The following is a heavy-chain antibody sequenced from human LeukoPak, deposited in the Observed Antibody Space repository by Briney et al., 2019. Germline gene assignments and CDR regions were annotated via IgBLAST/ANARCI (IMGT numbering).Heavy chain of an antibody. J-gene: IGHJ4*02. D-gene: IGHD4-17*01. Sequence: ASVKVSCTASGYTFTGYYMHWVRQAPGQGLEWMGWISAYNGNTNYAQKLQGRVTMTTDTSTSTAYMELRSLRSDDTAVYYCARDGPGALPHYWGQGTLVTVSS. CDR2: ISAYNGNT. CDR3: ARDGPGALPHY. CDR1: GYTFTGYY. V-gene: IGHV1-18*04.